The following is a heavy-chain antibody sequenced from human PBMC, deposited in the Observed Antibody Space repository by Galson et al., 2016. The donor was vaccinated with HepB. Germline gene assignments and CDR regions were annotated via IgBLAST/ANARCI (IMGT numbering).Heavy chain of an antibody. D-gene: IGHD1-26*01. CDR2: IDPNSGAT. V-gene: IGHV1-2*04. J-gene: IGHJ2*01. CDR3: AGSTWGPLELRYFDL. Sequence: SVKVSCKASGYTFTVYSIHWVRQAPGQGLVWMGWIDPNSGATYYAQKFQGWVTMTRDTSISTAYMQMSRLRFDDTAVYYCAGSTWGPLELRYFDLWGRGTLVTVSS. CDR1: GYTFTVYS.